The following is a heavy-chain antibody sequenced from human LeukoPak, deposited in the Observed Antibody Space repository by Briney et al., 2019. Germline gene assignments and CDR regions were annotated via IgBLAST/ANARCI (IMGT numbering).Heavy chain of an antibody. V-gene: IGHV1-2*02. Sequence: ASVKVSCKASGYTFTGYYMQWVRQAPGQGFEWMGWISPNSGGTNYAQKFQGRVTMTRDTSISAAYMELSRLTSDDAAVYYCARSDASGWKDFWGQGTLVTVSS. J-gene: IGHJ4*02. CDR1: GYTFTGYY. CDR2: ISPNSGGT. CDR3: ARSDASGWKDF. D-gene: IGHD6-19*01.